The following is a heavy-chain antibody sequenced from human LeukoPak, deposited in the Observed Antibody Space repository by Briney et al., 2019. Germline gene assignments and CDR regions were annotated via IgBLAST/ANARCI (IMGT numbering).Heavy chain of an antibody. V-gene: IGHV3-15*01. CDR2: IKRRSDGGTP. CDR1: GFTFSSYA. J-gene: IGHJ4*02. CDR3: TTDTRRIDTFA. Sequence: PGGSLRLSCAASGFTFSSYAMSWVRQAPGKGLEWVGRIKRRSDGGTPDYAAPVQGRFTISRDESKNTLYLQMNSLKTGDTAVYYCTTDTRRIDTFAWGQGTLVTVAA. D-gene: IGHD2-2*01.